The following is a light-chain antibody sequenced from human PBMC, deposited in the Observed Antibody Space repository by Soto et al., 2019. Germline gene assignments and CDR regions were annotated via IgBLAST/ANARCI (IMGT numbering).Light chain of an antibody. J-gene: IGKJ4*01. V-gene: IGKV1-33*01. Sequence: DIQMTQSPSSLSASVGDRVTITCQASQDISNYLNWYQQKPGKAPKLLIYYVSNWETGVPSRFSGSGSGTDFTFTISSLQPEDIATYYCQHYDNLPPLTFGGGTKVEIK. CDR1: QDISNY. CDR2: YVS. CDR3: QHYDNLPPLT.